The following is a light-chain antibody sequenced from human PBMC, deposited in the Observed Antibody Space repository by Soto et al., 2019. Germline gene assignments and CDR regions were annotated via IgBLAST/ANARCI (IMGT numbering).Light chain of an antibody. CDR3: QQYYSTPWT. J-gene: IGKJ1*01. V-gene: IGKV1-5*03. Sequence: DIQMTQSPSTLSGSVGDRVTITCRASQTISSWLAWYQQKPGQPPKLLIHWASIRESGVPDRFSGSGSGTDFTLTINSLQAEDVAVYYYQQYYSTPWTFGQGTKVDI. CDR1: QTISSW. CDR2: WAS.